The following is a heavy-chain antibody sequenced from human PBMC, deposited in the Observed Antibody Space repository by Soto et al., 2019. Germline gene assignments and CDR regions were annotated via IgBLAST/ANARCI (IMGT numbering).Heavy chain of an antibody. CDR3: ARPGFGPLHGLVDV. CDR1: GGSISSYY. Sequence: QVQLQESGPGLVKPSETLSLSCTGSGGSISSYYWSWFRQSPGKRMEWIGYVHHSWGSSYDPSLQSRAAISLATSNTQFPLQVTSVTATATAVYYCARPGFGPLHGLVDVWGQGTTVTVSS. J-gene: IGHJ6*02. V-gene: IGHV4-59*08. D-gene: IGHD3-10*01. CDR2: VHHSWGS.